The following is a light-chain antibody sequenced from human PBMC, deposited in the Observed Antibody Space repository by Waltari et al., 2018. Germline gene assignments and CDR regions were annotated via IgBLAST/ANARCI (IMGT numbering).Light chain of an antibody. CDR3: QQYNQYPHT. V-gene: IGKV1-16*02. J-gene: IGKJ2*01. CDR2: AAS. Sequence: DIQMTQSPSSLSASIGDRVTITCRASEGIRNYVAWFQQKPGKAPKSLIYAASTLHRGVPSKFTGRGFETDFTLTITSLQPDDFATYYCQQYNQYPHTFGQGTRLE. CDR1: EGIRNY.